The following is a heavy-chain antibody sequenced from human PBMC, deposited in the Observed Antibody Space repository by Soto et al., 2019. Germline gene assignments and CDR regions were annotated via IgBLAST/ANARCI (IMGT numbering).Heavy chain of an antibody. V-gene: IGHV1-18*01. CDR1: GYTFTAYG. D-gene: IGHD3-22*01. J-gene: IGHJ4*02. Sequence: QVQMVQAGPEVKMPGASVKVSCKTSGYTFTAYGLAWLRQAPGQRPAWMGWVSTNDDRTNYARKFQGRVTMTTDRSTTKTSMELRSLGTDDTAVYYCARELNTESSAYYSFAFCGQGTLVTVSS. CDR2: VSTNDDRT. CDR3: ARELNTESSAYYSFAF.